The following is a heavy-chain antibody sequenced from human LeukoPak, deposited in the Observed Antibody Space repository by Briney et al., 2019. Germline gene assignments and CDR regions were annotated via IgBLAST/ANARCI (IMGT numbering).Heavy chain of an antibody. D-gene: IGHD3-3*01. CDR1: GGSISSSNW. CDR2: IYHSGST. V-gene: IGHV4-4*02. CDR3: ARGLESITIFGVVQGYYMDV. J-gene: IGHJ6*03. Sequence: NPSETLSLTCRVSGGSISSSNWWSWVRQPPGKGLEWIGEIYHSGSTNYNPSLKSRVTISVDKSKNQFSLKLSSVTAADTAVYYCARGLESITIFGVVQGYYMDVWGKGTTVTVSS.